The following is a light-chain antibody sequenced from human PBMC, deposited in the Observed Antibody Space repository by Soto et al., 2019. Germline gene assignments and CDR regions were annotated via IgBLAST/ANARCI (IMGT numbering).Light chain of an antibody. J-gene: IGKJ4*01. CDR3: QQYGVTPPNT. CDR1: QIVSSTY. Sequence: EIVLTQSPGTLSLSPGERATLSCRASQIVSSTYLAWFQQKAGQAPRLLIYGASTRPTGIPDRFSGSGSGTDFTLTSSGLEPEDFALYYCQQYGVTPPNTFGGGTKVEV. CDR2: GAS. V-gene: IGKV3-20*01.